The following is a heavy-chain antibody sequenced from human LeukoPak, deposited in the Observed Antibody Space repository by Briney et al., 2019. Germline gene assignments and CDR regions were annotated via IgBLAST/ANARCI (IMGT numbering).Heavy chain of an antibody. CDR3: ARHKYISNSFNWFDP. CDR2: IYYSGST. V-gene: IGHV4-61*08. D-gene: IGHD6-13*01. Sequence: SETLSLTCAVSGGSISSGGYSWSWIRQPPGKGLEWIGYIYYSGSTNYNPSLKSRVTISVDTSKNQFSLKLSSVTAADTAVYYCARHKYISNSFNWFDPWGQGTLVTVSS. CDR1: GGSISSGGYS. J-gene: IGHJ5*02.